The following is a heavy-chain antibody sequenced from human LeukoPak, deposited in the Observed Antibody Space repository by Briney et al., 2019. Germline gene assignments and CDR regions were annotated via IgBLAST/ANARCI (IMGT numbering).Heavy chain of an antibody. CDR1: GFSRSTHGVG. V-gene: IGHV2-5*02. CDR2: IYWDDDK. Sequence: SGPTLLQPTPTLTLTFTFSGFSRSTHGVGVGWIRQPPGKTLEWLSLIYWDDDKRYNPSLRTRLTITRDTSNNQVVLTMTDMDPVDTATYYCVHRSMTATQAPLPFDFWGPGTFITVSS. D-gene: IGHD1-1*01. CDR3: VHRSMTATQAPLPFDF. J-gene: IGHJ4*02.